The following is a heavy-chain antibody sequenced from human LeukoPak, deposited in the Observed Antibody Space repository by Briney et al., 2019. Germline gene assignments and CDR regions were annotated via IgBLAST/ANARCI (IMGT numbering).Heavy chain of an antibody. Sequence: PGGTLRLSCAASGFTFSDYGISWVRHAPGMGLVWVSRINSDGSIANYADSVKGRFTISRDNVKNTLYLQMDSLTAEDTAVYYCWVPATAGEADYWGQGTLVTVSS. CDR1: GFTFSDYG. V-gene: IGHV3-74*01. D-gene: IGHD3-16*01. CDR3: WVPATAGEADY. J-gene: IGHJ4*02. CDR2: INSDGSIA.